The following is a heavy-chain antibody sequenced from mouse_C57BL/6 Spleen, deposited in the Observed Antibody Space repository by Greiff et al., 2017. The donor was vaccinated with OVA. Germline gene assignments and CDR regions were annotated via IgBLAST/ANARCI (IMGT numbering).Heavy chain of an antibody. CDR1: GYTFTSYW. Sequence: VQLQQPGAELVRPGSSVKLSCKASGYTFTSYWLHWVKQRPIQGLEWIGNIDPSDSETHYNQKFKDKATLTVDKSSSTAYMQLSSMTSEDSAVYYCARSRYDGYYEAMDYWGQGTSVTVSS. D-gene: IGHD2-3*01. V-gene: IGHV1-52*01. CDR3: ARSRYDGYYEAMDY. CDR2: IDPSDSET. J-gene: IGHJ4*01.